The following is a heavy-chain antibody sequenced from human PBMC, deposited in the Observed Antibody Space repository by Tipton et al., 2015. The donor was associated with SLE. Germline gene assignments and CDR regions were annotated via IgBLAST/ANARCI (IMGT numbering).Heavy chain of an antibody. CDR3: AREWAGSPAAFDI. V-gene: IGHV3-21*01. D-gene: IGHD1-26*01. Sequence: QLVQSGPEVKKPGASVKVSCKASGYTFTSYDINWVRQATGQGLEWVSSISSSSSYIYYADSVKGRFTISRDNAKNSLYLQMNSLRAEDTAVYYCAREWAGSPAAFDIWGQGTMVTVSS. CDR2: ISSSSSYI. J-gene: IGHJ3*02. CDR1: GYTFTSYD.